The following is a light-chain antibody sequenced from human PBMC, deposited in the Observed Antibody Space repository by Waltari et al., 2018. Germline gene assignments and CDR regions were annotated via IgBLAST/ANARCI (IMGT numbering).Light chain of an antibody. CDR2: EDN. Sequence: QSALTQPASVSGSPGQSITISCTGTRSGVGTYNLVPWYQQHPGKAPKLMIYEDNKRPSGVSNRFSGSKSGNTASLTISGLQAEDEADYYCCSYAGSSIWVFGGGTKLTVL. CDR3: CSYAGSSIWV. J-gene: IGLJ3*02. CDR1: RSGVGTYNL. V-gene: IGLV2-23*01.